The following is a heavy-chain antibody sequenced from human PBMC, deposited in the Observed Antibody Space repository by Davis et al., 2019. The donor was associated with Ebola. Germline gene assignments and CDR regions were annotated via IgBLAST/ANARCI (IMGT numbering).Heavy chain of an antibody. Sequence: ASVKVSCKASGYIFNSNGLSWVRQAPGQGLEWMGWISAYNGNTNYAQKLQGRVTMTTDTSTSTAYMELRSLRSDDTAVYYCARKGGSYYYYYMDVWGKGTTVTVSS. CDR2: ISAYNGNT. V-gene: IGHV1-18*01. CDR1: GYIFNSNG. CDR3: ARKGGSYYYYYMDV. J-gene: IGHJ6*03. D-gene: IGHD1-26*01.